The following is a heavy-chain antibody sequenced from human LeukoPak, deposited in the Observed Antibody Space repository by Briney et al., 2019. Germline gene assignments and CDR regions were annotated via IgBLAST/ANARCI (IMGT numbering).Heavy chain of an antibody. CDR1: GFTFSSXX. V-gene: IGHV3-33*08. D-gene: IGHD2-8*01. Sequence: GGSPRLSCAASGFTFSSXXMHWVRQAPGKGLEWVXXIWYDGSNKYYADSVKGRFTISRDNSKNTLYLQMNSLRAEDTAVYYCAREMVGQWLTFYFDYWGQGTLVTVSS. J-gene: IGHJ4*02. CDR3: AREMVGQWLTFYFDY. CDR2: IWYDGSNK.